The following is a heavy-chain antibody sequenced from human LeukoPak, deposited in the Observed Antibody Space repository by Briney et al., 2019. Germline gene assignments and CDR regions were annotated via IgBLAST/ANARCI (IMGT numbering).Heavy chain of an antibody. CDR2: IKQDGSEK. D-gene: IGHD2-2*01. J-gene: IGHJ4*02. CDR3: ARDPGYCSSTSCHLDY. V-gene: IGHV3-7*01. Sequence: PGGSLRLSCAASGFTFSSYWMSWVRQAPGKGLEWVANIKQDGSEKYYVDSVKGRFTISRDNAKNSLYLQMNSLRAEDTAVYYCARDPGYCSSTSCHLDYWGQGTLVTVSS. CDR1: GFTFSSYW.